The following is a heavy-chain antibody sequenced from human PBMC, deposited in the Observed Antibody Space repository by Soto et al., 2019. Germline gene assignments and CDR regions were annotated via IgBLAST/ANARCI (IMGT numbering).Heavy chain of an antibody. J-gene: IGHJ4*02. CDR3: AKTYDFWSGYYREIRAFDD. V-gene: IGHV3-23*01. D-gene: IGHD3-3*01. CDR2: ISGSGGST. CDR1: GFTFSSYA. Sequence: EVQLLESGGGLVQPGGSLRLSCAASGFTFSSYAMSWVRQAPGKGLEWVSAISGSGGSTYYADSVKGRFTISRDNSKNTLYLQMNSLRAEDTAVYYCAKTYDFWSGYYREIRAFDDWGQGPLVTVSS.